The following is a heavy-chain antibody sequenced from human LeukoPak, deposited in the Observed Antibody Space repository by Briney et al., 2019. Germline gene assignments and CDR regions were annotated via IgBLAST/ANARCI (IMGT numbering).Heavy chain of an antibody. CDR2: ISGSGGST. J-gene: IGHJ4*02. CDR3: ARDWGDYYDSSGYPDY. V-gene: IGHV3-23*01. D-gene: IGHD3-22*01. Sequence: PGGSLRLSCAASGFTFSSYGMSWVRQAPGKGLEWVSAISGSGGSTYYADSVKGRFTISRDNSKNTLYLQMNSLRAEDTAVYYCARDWGDYYDSSGYPDYWGQGTLVTVSS. CDR1: GFTFSSYG.